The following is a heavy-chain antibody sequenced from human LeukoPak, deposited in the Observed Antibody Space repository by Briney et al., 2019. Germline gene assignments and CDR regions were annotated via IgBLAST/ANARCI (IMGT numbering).Heavy chain of an antibody. J-gene: IGHJ4*02. CDR1: GYRFTSYW. D-gene: IGHD4-17*01. CDR2: IYPGDSDT. V-gene: IGHV5-51*01. Sequence: GESLKISCKGSGYRFTSYWISWVRQMPGKGLEWMGIIYPGDSDTRYSPSFQGQVTISADKSISTAYLQWTSLKASDTGMYYCARVRRGYGDSYYFDCWGQGTLVTVSS. CDR3: ARVRRGYGDSYYFDC.